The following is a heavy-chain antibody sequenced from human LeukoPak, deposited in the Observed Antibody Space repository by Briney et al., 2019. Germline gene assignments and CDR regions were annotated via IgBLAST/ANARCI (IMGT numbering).Heavy chain of an antibody. V-gene: IGHV3-53*01. Sequence: GGSLRLSCAASGFTVSSNYMSWVRQAPGKGLEWVATVLGSGVPTYYAESVQGRFTISRDNYKNTLYLQMSSLRAEDTAIYYCAKDPNGDYIGTFDIWGQGTMVIVS. CDR1: GFTVSSNY. CDR2: LGSGVPT. CDR3: AKDPNGDYIGTFDI. D-gene: IGHD4-17*01. J-gene: IGHJ3*02.